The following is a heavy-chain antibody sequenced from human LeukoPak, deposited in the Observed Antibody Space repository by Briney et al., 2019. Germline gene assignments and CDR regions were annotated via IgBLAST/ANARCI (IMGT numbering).Heavy chain of an antibody. J-gene: IGHJ4*02. CDR1: GGSISSYY. Sequence: SETLSLTCTVSGGSISSYYWSWIRQPPGKGLEWIGYIYYSGSTNYNPSLKSRVTMSVDTSKNQFSLKLSSVTAADTAVYYCAREYSSGWSDYWGQGTLVTVSS. CDR3: AREYSSGWSDY. V-gene: IGHV4-59*01. CDR2: IYYSGST. D-gene: IGHD6-19*01.